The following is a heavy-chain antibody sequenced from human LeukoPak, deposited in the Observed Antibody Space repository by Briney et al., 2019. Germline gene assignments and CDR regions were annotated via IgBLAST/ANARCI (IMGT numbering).Heavy chain of an antibody. V-gene: IGHV4-34*01. J-gene: IGHJ4*02. CDR1: GGSFSGYY. D-gene: IGHD5-12*01. CDR2: INHSGST. Sequence: KPSETLSLTRAVYGGSFSGYYWSWIRKPPGKGLEWIGEINHSGSTNYNPSLKSRVTISVDTSKNQFSLKLSSVTAADTAVYYCARDRLGGYSYVYWGQGSLVTVSS. CDR3: ARDRLGGYSYVY.